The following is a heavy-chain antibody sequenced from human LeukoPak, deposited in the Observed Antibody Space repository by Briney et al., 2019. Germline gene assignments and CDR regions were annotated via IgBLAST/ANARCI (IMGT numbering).Heavy chain of an antibody. CDR3: ARVWSWEPDY. J-gene: IGHJ4*02. CDR2: ISSSSSTI. CDR1: GFTFSSYS. D-gene: IGHD1-26*01. V-gene: IGHV3-48*01. Sequence: GGSLRLSCAASGFTFSSYSMNWVRQAPGKGLEWVSYISSSSSTIYYADSVKGRFTISRDNAKNSLYLQMNSLRAEDTAVYYCARVWSWEPDYWGQGTLVTVSS.